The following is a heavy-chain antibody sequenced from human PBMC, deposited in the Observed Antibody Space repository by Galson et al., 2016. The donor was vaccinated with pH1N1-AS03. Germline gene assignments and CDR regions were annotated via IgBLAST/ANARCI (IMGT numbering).Heavy chain of an antibody. D-gene: IGHD6-13*01. CDR2: IYYSGSI. CDR1: GGSISGYT. Sequence: ETLSLTCTVSGGSISGYTWSWIRQPPGKGLEWIGYIYYSGSINYNPSLRSRVTISVDTSKNQFSLKVTSVTAADTALYYCARHPEDGSTWYISRTAFEIWGQGTMVTVSS. CDR3: ARHPEDGSTWYISRTAFEI. V-gene: IGHV4-59*08. J-gene: IGHJ3*02.